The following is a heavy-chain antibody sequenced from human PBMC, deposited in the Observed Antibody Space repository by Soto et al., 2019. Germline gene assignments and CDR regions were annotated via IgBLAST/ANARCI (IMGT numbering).Heavy chain of an antibody. D-gene: IGHD2-15*01. J-gene: IGHJ6*04. Sequence: QVQLVQSGATVKRPGSSVRVSCQACGDTFSTHTITWVRQAPGQGLEWVGRIIPALGITTYAQRFQGRVTISAVRSTSTAYMVLSSLTSDDTALYYCARDQYCSVSSCFGYPDVWGGGTAVIVSS. CDR1: GDTFSTHT. V-gene: IGHV1-69*08. CDR2: IIPALGIT. CDR3: ARDQYCSVSSCFGYPDV.